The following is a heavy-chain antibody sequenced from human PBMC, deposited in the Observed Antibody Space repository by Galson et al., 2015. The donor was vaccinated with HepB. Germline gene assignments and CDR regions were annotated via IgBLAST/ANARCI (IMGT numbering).Heavy chain of an antibody. J-gene: IGHJ4*02. CDR2: ISYDGSNK. CDR1: GFTFSSYG. CDR3: ARDRGE. D-gene: IGHD3-16*01. V-gene: IGHV3-30*03. Sequence: SLRLSCAASGFTFSSYGMHWVRQAPGKGLEWVAVISYDGSNKYYADSVKGRFTISRDNAKNSLYLQMNSLRDEDTAVYYCARDRGEGGQGTLVTVSS.